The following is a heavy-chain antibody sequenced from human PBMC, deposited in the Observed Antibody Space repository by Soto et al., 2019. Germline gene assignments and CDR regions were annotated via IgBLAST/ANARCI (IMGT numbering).Heavy chain of an antibody. CDR1: GYTFTGYY. V-gene: IGHV1-2*04. J-gene: IGHJ3*02. CDR2: INPNSGGT. Sequence: GXSVKVSFNASGYTFTGYYMHWVRQAPGQGLEWMGWINPNSGGTNYAQKFQGWVTMTRDTSISTAYMEMSRLRSDDTAVYYCARGKDAFDIWGQGTMVTVSS. CDR3: ARGKDAFDI.